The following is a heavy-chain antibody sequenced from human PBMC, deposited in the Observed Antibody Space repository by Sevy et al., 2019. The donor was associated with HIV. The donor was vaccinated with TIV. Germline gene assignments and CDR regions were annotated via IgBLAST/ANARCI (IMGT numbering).Heavy chain of an antibody. Sequence: GGSLRLSCAASGFTFSANWMNWVRQAPGKGLEWVANIKADGSDKHYVDSVEGRFTISREKAKNLLFLQMNSLRVEDTAVYYCAHATVGRFESWGQGTLVTVSS. J-gene: IGHJ4*02. V-gene: IGHV3-7*01. CDR1: GFTFSANW. CDR3: AHATVGRFES. CDR2: IKADGSDK. D-gene: IGHD3-16*01.